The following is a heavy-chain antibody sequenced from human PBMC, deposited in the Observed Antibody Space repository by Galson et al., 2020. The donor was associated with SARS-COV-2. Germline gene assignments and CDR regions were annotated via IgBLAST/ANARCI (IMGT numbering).Heavy chain of an antibody. CDR1: GFTFSSYA. CDR2: ISYDGSNK. J-gene: IGHJ6*02. D-gene: IGHD3-9*01. Sequence: GESLKISCAASGFTFSSYAMHWVRQAPGKGLEWVAVISYDGSNKYYADSVKGRFTISRDNSKNTLYLQMNSLRAEDTAVYYCARVRTRPFDWLLLSDYYYYGMDVWGQGTTVTVSS. V-gene: IGHV3-30*04. CDR3: ARVRTRPFDWLLLSDYYYYGMDV.